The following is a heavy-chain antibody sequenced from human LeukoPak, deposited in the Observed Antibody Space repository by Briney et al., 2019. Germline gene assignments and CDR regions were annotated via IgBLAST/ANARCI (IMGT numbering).Heavy chain of an antibody. CDR3: ASEWGYRDYMDV. D-gene: IGHD5-18*01. CDR1: GFTFSSYE. V-gene: IGHV3-48*03. CDR2: ISSSGSTI. Sequence: GGSLRLSCAASGFTFSSYEMNWVRQAPGKGLEWVSYISSSGSTIYYADSVKGRFTISRDNAKNSLYLQMNSLRAEDTAVYYCASEWGYRDYMDVWGKGTTVTISS. J-gene: IGHJ6*03.